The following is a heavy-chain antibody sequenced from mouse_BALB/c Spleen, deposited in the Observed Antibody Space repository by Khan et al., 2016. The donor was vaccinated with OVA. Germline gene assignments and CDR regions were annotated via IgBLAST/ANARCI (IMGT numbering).Heavy chain of an antibody. CDR3: TRLGLYGIFAY. J-gene: IGHJ3*01. Sequence: QVRLQQSGAELAKPGASVKMSCKASGYTFTTYWMHWVKQRPGQGLEWIGYIDPSTGYTDYNQKFKDKASLTTDKSSSTAYMQLSSLTSEDSAVYYCTRLGLYGIFAYWGHGTLVTVAA. V-gene: IGHV1-7*01. CDR1: GYTFTTYW. CDR2: IDPSTGYT. D-gene: IGHD2-1*01.